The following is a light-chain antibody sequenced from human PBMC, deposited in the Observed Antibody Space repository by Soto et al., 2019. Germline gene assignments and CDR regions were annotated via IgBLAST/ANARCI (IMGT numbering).Light chain of an antibody. Sequence: QSALTQPPSASGSPGQSGTISCTGTSSDVGGYNYVSWYQQHQGKAPKLMIYEVSKRPSGVPDRFAGSKSGNTASLTVSGLQAEDEADYYCSSYAGSNNLVFGGGTKLTVL. V-gene: IGLV2-8*01. CDR1: SSDVGGYNY. CDR2: EVS. J-gene: IGLJ2*01. CDR3: SSYAGSNNLV.